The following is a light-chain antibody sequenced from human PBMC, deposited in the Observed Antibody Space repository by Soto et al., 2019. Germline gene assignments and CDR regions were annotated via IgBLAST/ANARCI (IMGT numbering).Light chain of an antibody. CDR1: QSVSNNY. Sequence: EIVLTQSPGTLSLSPGERATLSCRASQSVSNNYLAWYQQKPGQAPRLLIYGASSMATGIPDRFSGSGSGKDFTLTISSLEPEDFAVYSCQQYGSSPPTFGQGTRLEIK. CDR3: QQYGSSPPT. CDR2: GAS. J-gene: IGKJ5*01. V-gene: IGKV3-20*01.